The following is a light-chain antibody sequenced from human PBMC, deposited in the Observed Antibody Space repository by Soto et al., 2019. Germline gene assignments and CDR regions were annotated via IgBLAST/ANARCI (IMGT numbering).Light chain of an antibody. CDR3: QQYYTG. CDR1: QSISSW. V-gene: IGKV1-5*03. Sequence: IQMTQSPSTLSASVGDRVTITCRASQSISSWMAWYQHKPGKAPKLLIYKASSLESGVPSRFSGSGSGTEFTLTISSLQPDDFATYYCQQYYTGFGQGTKVDIK. CDR2: KAS. J-gene: IGKJ1*01.